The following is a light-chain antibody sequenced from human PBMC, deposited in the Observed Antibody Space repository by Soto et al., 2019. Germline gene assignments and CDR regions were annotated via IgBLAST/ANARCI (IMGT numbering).Light chain of an antibody. CDR1: SSDVGGYNL. CDR3: SSYTSSSIYV. Sequence: QSALTQPASVSGSPGQSITVSCAGTSSDVGGYNLVSWYQQHPGKAPKLIIYEGTERPSGISPRFSGSKSGNTASLTISGLQAEDEPDYYCSSYTSSSIYVFGSGTKVTVL. CDR2: EGT. V-gene: IGLV2-23*01. J-gene: IGLJ1*01.